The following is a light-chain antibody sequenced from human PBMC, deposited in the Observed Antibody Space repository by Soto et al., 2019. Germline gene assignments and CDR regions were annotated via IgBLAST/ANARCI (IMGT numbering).Light chain of an antibody. V-gene: IGKV3-15*01. Sequence: EFVLTESPGTLSLSPGERATLSCGASQSVSNNYLAWYQQKPGQAPRLLIYGASTRATGIPARFSGSGSGTEFTLTINSLQSEDFAVYYCQQYNNWPRTFGQGTKVDIK. CDR3: QQYNNWPRT. CDR1: QSVSNN. CDR2: GAS. J-gene: IGKJ1*01.